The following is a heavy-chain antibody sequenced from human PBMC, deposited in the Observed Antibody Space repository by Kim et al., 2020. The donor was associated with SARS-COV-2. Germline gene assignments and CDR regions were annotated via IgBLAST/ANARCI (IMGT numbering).Heavy chain of an antibody. D-gene: IGHD3-10*01. Sequence: SVKGRFTISRDNSKTTLYLQMNSLRAEDTAVYYCARDSALWFGELDAFDIWGQGTMVTVSS. J-gene: IGHJ3*02. CDR3: ARDSALWFGELDAFDI. V-gene: IGHV3-30*07.